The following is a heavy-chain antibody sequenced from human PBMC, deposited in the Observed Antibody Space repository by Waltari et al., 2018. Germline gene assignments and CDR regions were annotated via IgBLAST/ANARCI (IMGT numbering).Heavy chain of an antibody. J-gene: IGHJ3*02. CDR3: AKVLRELYAFDI. V-gene: IGHV3-23*01. CDR2: ISGSGGST. CDR1: GFTFSSYA. D-gene: IGHD3-16*01. Sequence: EVQLLESGGGLVQPGGSLRLSCAASGFTFSSYAMSWARQAPGKGLEWVSAISGSGGSTYYADSVKGRFTISRDNSKNTLYLQMNSLRAEDTAVYYCAKVLRELYAFDIWGQGTMVTVSS.